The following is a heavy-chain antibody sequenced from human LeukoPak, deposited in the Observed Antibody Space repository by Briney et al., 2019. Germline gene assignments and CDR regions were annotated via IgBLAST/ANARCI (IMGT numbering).Heavy chain of an antibody. V-gene: IGHV1-24*01. D-gene: IGHD4/OR15-4a*01. CDR2: FDPEDGET. Sequence: ASVKVSCKVSGYTLTELSMHWVRQAPGKGLEWMGGFDPEDGETFYAQDFQGRVIMTEDTSTDTAYMELSSLRSEDTAVYYCAVELEKVDYRSTWFDPWGQGTLVTVSS. J-gene: IGHJ5*02. CDR1: GYTLTELS. CDR3: AVELEKVDYRSTWFDP.